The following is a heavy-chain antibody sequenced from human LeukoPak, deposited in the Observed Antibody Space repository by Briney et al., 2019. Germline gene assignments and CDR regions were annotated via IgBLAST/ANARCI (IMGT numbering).Heavy chain of an antibody. Sequence: GGSLRLSCAASGFTFSSYAMHWVRQAPGKGLEWVAVISYDGSNKYYADSVKGRFTISRDNSKNTLYLQMNSRRAEDTAVYYCARAPGIYYFDYWGQGTLVTVSS. V-gene: IGHV3-30-3*01. J-gene: IGHJ4*02. D-gene: IGHD3-10*01. CDR2: ISYDGSNK. CDR3: ARAPGIYYFDY. CDR1: GFTFSSYA.